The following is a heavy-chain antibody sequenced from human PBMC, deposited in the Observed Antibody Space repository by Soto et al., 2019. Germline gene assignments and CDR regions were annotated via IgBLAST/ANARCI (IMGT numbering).Heavy chain of an antibody. D-gene: IGHD3-3*01. CDR3: AGTYYDFWSGYYPGTHYYYYGMDV. J-gene: IGHJ6*02. V-gene: IGHV3-53*02. CDR2: IYSGGST. CDR1: GFTVSSNY. Sequence: EVQLVETGGGLIQPGGSLRLSCAASGFTVSSNYMSWVRQAPGKGLEWVSFIYSGGSTYYADSVKGRFTISRDNSKNTLYLQMNSLRAEDTAVYYCAGTYYDFWSGYYPGTHYYYYGMDVWGQGTTVTVSS.